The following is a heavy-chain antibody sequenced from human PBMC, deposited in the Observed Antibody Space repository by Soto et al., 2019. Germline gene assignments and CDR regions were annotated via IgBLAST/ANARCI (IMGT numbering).Heavy chain of an antibody. Sequence: ASVKVSCKASGYTFTGYYMHWVRQAPGQGLERMGWINPNSGGTNYAQKFQGWVTMTRDTSIITAYMELSRLRSDDTAVYYFARESRPSWYSSSWFFDYWGQGTLVTVSS. J-gene: IGHJ4*02. CDR1: GYTFTGYY. D-gene: IGHD6-13*01. CDR3: ARESRPSWYSSSWFFDY. CDR2: INPNSGGT. V-gene: IGHV1-2*04.